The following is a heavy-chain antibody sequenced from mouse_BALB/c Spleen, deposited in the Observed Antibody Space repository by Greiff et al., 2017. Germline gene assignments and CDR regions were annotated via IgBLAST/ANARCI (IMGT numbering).Heavy chain of an antibody. V-gene: IGHV5-17*02. D-gene: IGHD2-3*01. CDR3: ASDGYYPFDV. Sequence: EVQLVESGGGLVQPGGSRKLSCAASGFPFSSFGMHWVRQAPEKGLEWVAYISSGSSTIYYADTVKGRFTISRDNPKNTLFLQMTSLRSEDTAMYYCASDGYYPFDVWGAGTTVTVSS. J-gene: IGHJ1*01. CDR1: GFPFSSFG. CDR2: ISSGSSTI.